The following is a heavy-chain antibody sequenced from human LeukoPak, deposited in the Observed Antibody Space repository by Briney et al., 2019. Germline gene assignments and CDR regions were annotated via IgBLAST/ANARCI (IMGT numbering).Heavy chain of an antibody. CDR3: ARGFYDSSGYYDWFDP. J-gene: IGHJ5*02. V-gene: IGHV4-4*02. Sequence: PSGTLSLTCAVSGGSISSSNWWSWVRQPPGKGLEWIGEIYNSGSTNYNPSLKSRVTISVDKSKNQFSLKLSSVTAADTAVYYCARGFYDSSGYYDWFDPWGQGTLVTVSS. CDR1: GGSISSSNW. CDR2: IYNSGST. D-gene: IGHD3-22*01.